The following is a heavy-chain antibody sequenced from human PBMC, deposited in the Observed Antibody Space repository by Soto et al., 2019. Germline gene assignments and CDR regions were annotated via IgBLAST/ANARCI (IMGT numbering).Heavy chain of an antibody. J-gene: IGHJ4*02. D-gene: IGHD6-13*01. Sequence: GGSLRLSCAASGFTFSRYNRNWVRQTPGKGLEWVSYISSSGSTIYYADSVRGRFTISRDNAKNLLYLQMNSLRAEDTAVYYCARDAAGFDYWGQGTLVTVSS. CDR2: ISSSGSTI. CDR3: ARDAAGFDY. CDR1: GFTFSRYN. V-gene: IGHV3-48*04.